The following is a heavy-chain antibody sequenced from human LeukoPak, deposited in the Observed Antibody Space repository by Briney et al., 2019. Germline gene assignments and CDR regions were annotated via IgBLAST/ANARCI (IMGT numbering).Heavy chain of an antibody. J-gene: IGHJ6*03. CDR1: GYTFTSYD. CDR3: ARGVFYGDYVGDYYYMDV. CDR2: INPDSGNT. Sequence: ASVKVSCKASGYTFTSYDINWVRQATGQGLEWMGWINPDSGNTGYAQKFQGRVTMTRNTSISTAYMELSSLRSEDTAVYYCARGVFYGDYVGDYYYMDVWGKGTTVTVSS. D-gene: IGHD4-17*01. V-gene: IGHV1-8*01.